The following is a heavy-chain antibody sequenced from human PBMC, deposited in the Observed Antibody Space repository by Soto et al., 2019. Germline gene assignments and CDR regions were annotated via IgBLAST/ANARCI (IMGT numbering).Heavy chain of an antibody. CDR3: ATLPADDRNREGGNFDY. Sequence: QVQLQESGPGLVKPSQTLSLTCTVSGGSISSGDYYWSWMRQTPGKGLEWIGYIYHNGITDYNPSLKSRVTISQDTSKNQFSLKVTSVSASDTAVYYCATLPADDRNREGGNFDYWGQGTLVTVSS. V-gene: IGHV4-30-4*01. D-gene: IGHD3-16*01. J-gene: IGHJ4*02. CDR1: GGSISSGDYY. CDR2: IYHNGIT.